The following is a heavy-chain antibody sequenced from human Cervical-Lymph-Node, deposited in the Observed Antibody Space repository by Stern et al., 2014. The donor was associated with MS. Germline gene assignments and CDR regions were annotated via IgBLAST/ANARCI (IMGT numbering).Heavy chain of an antibody. CDR1: GGTFSSYA. CDR2: IIPIFGIA. CDR3: ARTDTAMATKHAFDI. J-gene: IGHJ3*02. V-gene: IGHV1-69*17. D-gene: IGHD5-18*01. Sequence: QVESGAEVKKPGSSVKVSCKASGGTFSSYAISWVRQAPGQGLEWMGGIIPIFGIANYAQKFQGRVTITADKSTSTAYMELSSLRSEDTAVYYCARTDTAMATKHAFDIWGQGTMVTVSS.